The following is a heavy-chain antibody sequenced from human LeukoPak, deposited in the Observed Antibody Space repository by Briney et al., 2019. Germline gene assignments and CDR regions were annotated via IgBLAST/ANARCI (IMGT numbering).Heavy chain of an antibody. CDR3: ARVSAWYYDILPGYFHWFDP. D-gene: IGHD3-9*01. Sequence: PSETLSLTCAVYGGSFSGYYWSWIRQPPGKGLEWIGEINHSGSTNYNPSLKSRVTISVDTSKNQFSLKLSSVTAADTAVYYCARVSAWYYDILPGYFHWFDPWGQGTLVTVSS. V-gene: IGHV4-34*01. CDR1: GGSFSGYY. J-gene: IGHJ5*02. CDR2: INHSGST.